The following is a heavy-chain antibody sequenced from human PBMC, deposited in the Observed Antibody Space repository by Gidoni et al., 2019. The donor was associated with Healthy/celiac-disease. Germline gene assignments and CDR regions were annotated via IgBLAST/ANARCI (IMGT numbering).Heavy chain of an antibody. J-gene: IGHJ4*02. CDR3: AKHPNYYGSGSVDY. D-gene: IGHD3-10*01. CDR2: IGGSGGSE. CDR1: GCTYTSYA. Sequence: EVQLLDSGGGLVQPGGSLRLSCAASGCTYTSYAMSWVRQAPGKGLEWVSAIGGSGGSEYYADSVKGRFTISRDNSKNTLWLQMNSLRAEDTAVYYCAKHPNYYGSGSVDYWGQGTLVTVSS. V-gene: IGHV3-23*01.